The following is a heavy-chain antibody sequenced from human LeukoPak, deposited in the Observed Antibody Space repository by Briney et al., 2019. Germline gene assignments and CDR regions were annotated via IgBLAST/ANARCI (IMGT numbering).Heavy chain of an antibody. CDR2: IIPIFGTA. V-gene: IGHV1-69*13. D-gene: IGHD1-1*01. CDR3: ARDGLQAAFDI. J-gene: IGHJ3*02. Sequence: SVKVSCKASGYTFTSYDINWVRRAPGQGLEWMGGIIPIFGTANYAQKFQGRVTITADESTSTAYMELSSLRSEDTAVYYCARDGLQAAFDIWGQGTMVTVSS. CDR1: GYTFTSYD.